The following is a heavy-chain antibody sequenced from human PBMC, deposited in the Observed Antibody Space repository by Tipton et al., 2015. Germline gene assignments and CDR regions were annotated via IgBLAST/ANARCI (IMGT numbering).Heavy chain of an antibody. V-gene: IGHV4-39*01. Sequence: TLSLTCTVSRGSIRSSTYYWVWIRQPPGKGLEWIGNVYYSGSTYYNSSLESRVTISVDTPKNQFSLKLNSVTAADTAVYFCARLGIPEGGMDVWGQGTTVTVSS. CDR3: ARLGIPEGGMDV. D-gene: IGHD1-14*01. CDR1: RGSIRSSTYY. CDR2: VYYSGST. J-gene: IGHJ6*02.